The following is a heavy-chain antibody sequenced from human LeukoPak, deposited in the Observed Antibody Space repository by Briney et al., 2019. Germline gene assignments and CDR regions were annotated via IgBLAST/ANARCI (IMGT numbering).Heavy chain of an antibody. Sequence: GGSLRLSCAASGFTFSSYAMSWVRQAPGKGLEWVSAISGSGGSTYYADSVKGRFTISRDNSKNTLYLQMNSLRAEDTAVYYCASAAGIAVAGTLIAFDYWGQGTLVTVSS. CDR3: ASAAGIAVAGTLIAFDY. CDR2: ISGSGGST. CDR1: GFTFSSYA. J-gene: IGHJ4*02. D-gene: IGHD6-19*01. V-gene: IGHV3-23*01.